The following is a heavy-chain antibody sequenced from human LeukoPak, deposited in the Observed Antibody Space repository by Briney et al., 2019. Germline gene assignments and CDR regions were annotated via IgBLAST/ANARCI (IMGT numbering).Heavy chain of an antibody. CDR3: ANLRFFDPQGDY. V-gene: IGHV1-69*05. CDR1: GGTFSSYA. J-gene: IGHJ4*02. Sequence: ASVKVSCKASGGTFSSYAISWVRQAPGQGLEWMGGIIPIFGTTNYAQKFQGRVTITTDESTSTAYMELSSLRSEDTAVYYCANLRFFDPQGDYWGQGTLVTVSS. D-gene: IGHD3-9*01. CDR2: IIPIFGTT.